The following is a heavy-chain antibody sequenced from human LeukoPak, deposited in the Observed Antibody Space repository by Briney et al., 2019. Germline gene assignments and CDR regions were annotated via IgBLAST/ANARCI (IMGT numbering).Heavy chain of an antibody. Sequence: GGSLRLSCAASGSTFNGSDVHWVRQASGKGLEWVAFIRYDAINKYYADSVKGRFTISRDNSRNTLYLQMNSLRPEDTAMYYCARARPSMWIDYWGQGTLVTVSS. CDR2: IRYDAINK. CDR1: GSTFNGSD. CDR3: ARARPSMWIDY. D-gene: IGHD5-12*01. J-gene: IGHJ4*02. V-gene: IGHV3-30*02.